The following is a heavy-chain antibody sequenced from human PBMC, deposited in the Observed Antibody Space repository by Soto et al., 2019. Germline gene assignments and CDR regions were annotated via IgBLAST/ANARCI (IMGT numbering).Heavy chain of an antibody. CDR3: ARPTYCSSTNCNDAFDI. V-gene: IGHV4-4*02. J-gene: IGHJ3*02. CDR1: VGSISSSNW. Sequence: PSDTLTLTCTVSVGSISSSNWRNWVRKPPGKGLEWIGEIYHGGSTNYNPSLKSRVTISVDKSKNQFSLKLRSVTAADTAVYYCARPTYCSSTNCNDAFDIWGQGTMVTVSS. CDR2: IYHGGST. D-gene: IGHD2-2*01.